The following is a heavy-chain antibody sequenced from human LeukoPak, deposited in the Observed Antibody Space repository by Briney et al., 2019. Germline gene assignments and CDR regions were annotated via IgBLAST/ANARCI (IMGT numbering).Heavy chain of an antibody. CDR2: ISGTGGST. D-gene: IGHD3-22*01. CDR3: ANRNGAWLLEGLDY. J-gene: IGHJ4*02. CDR1: GFTFSIYA. V-gene: IGHV3-23*01. Sequence: PGGSLRLSCAASGFTFSIYAITWVRQAPGKGLEWVSAISGTGGSTYYADSVKGRFTISRDNSKNTLYVQMNSLRAEDTAVYYCANRNGAWLLEGLDYWGQGTLVTVSS.